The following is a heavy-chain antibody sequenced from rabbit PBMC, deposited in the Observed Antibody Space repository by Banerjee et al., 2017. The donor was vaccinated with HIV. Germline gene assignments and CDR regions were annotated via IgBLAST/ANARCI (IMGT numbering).Heavy chain of an antibody. CDR3: ARFRAASADWNIPRIFNL. J-gene: IGHJ4*01. CDR1: GFTFSSYY. Sequence: QSLEESGGDLVKPEGSLTLTCTASGFTFSSYYMCWVRQAPGKGLEWIACIYTGSSGSTYYASWAKGRFTISKTSSTTVTLQMTSLTAADTATYFCARFRAASADWNIPRIFNLWGPGTLVTVS. V-gene: IGHV1S40*01. D-gene: IGHD1-1*01. CDR2: IYTGSSGST.